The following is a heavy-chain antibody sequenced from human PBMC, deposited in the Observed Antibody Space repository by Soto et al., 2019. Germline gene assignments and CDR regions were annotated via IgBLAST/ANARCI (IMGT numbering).Heavy chain of an antibody. Sequence: EVQLVESGGGLVKPGGSLRLSCAASGFTFTRYSMNWVRQAPGKGLEWVSSISSTTNYIYYGDSMKGRFTISRDNAKNSLYLEMKTLRAEDTGVDYCARESEALTSNADYWGHVTLVTVSS. D-gene: IGHD7-27*01. CDR2: ISSTTNYI. V-gene: IGHV3-21*06. CDR1: GFTFTRYS. J-gene: IGHJ4*01. CDR3: ARESEALTSNADY.